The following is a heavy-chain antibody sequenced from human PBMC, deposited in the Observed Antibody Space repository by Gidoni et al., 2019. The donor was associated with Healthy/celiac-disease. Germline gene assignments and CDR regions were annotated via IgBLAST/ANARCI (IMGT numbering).Heavy chain of an antibody. CDR1: GYTFTSYY. CDR3: ARDRGYGDYADAFDI. Sequence: QVQLVQSGAEVKKPGASVKVSCKASGYTFTSYYMHWVRQAPGQGLEWMGIINPSGGSTSYAQKFQGRVTMTRDTSTSTVYMELSSLRSEDTAVYYCARDRGYGDYADAFDIWGQGTMITVSS. CDR2: INPSGGST. J-gene: IGHJ3*02. D-gene: IGHD4-17*01. V-gene: IGHV1-46*01.